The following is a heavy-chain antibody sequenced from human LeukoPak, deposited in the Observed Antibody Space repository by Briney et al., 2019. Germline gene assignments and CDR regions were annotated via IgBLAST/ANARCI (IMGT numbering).Heavy chain of an antibody. CDR1: GFTFSSYG. CDR3: AKDVREIVVVVAATRIAVAGTFDY. V-gene: IGHV3-30*18. CDR2: KSYDGSNK. Sequence: GRSLRLSCAASGFTFSSYGMHWVRQAPGKGLEWVAVKSYDGSNKYYADSVKGRCTISRDNSKNTLYLQMNSLRAEDTAVYYCAKDVREIVVVVAATRIAVAGTFDYWGQGTLVTVSS. D-gene: IGHD2-15*01. J-gene: IGHJ4*02.